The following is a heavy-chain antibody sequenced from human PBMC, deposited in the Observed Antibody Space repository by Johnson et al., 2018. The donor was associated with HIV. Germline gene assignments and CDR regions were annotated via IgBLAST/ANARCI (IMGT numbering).Heavy chain of an antibody. Sequence: QVQLVESGGKLIQPGGSLRLSCAASGFTFSSYAMHWVRQAPGKGLEWVAVISYDGNNKYYADSVKGRFTISRDNSKNMLYLQMNSLRTEDTAVYYGGSDQELWGFDAFDIWGQGTMISVSS. CDR3: GSDQELWGFDAFDI. CDR1: GFTFSSYA. CDR2: ISYDGNNK. V-gene: IGHV3-30-3*01. D-gene: IGHD3-16*01. J-gene: IGHJ3*02.